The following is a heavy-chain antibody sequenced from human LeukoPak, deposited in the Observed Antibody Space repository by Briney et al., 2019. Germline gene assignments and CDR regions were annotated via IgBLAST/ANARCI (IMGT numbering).Heavy chain of an antibody. CDR2: INWNGGSI. Sequence: GGSLRLSCAASGFTFDDYGMSWVRQGPGKGLEWVSGINWNGGSIGYADSVKGRFTISRDNAKNSLHLQMNSLRVEDTALYYCARDLSYFDTNGSTRLGYWGQGTLVIVSS. CDR3: ARDLSYFDTNGSTRLGY. J-gene: IGHJ4*02. CDR1: GFTFDDYG. V-gene: IGHV3-20*04. D-gene: IGHD3-22*01.